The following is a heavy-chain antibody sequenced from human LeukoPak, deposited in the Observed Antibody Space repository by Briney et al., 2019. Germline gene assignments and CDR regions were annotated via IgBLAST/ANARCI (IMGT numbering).Heavy chain of an antibody. CDR2: IYTSGST. V-gene: IGHV4-4*07. CDR3: ARAGMEELWSRCDAFDI. Sequence: SETLSLTCTVSGGSISSYYWSWIRQPAGKGLEWIGRIYTSGSTNYNPSLKSRVTMSVDTSKNQFSLKLSSVTAADTAVYYCARAGMEELWSRCDAFDIWGQGTMVTVSS. CDR1: GGSISSYY. J-gene: IGHJ3*02. D-gene: IGHD5-18*01.